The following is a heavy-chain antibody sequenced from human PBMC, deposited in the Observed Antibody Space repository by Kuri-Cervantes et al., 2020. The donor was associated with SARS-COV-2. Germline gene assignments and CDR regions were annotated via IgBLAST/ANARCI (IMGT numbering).Heavy chain of an antibody. J-gene: IGHJ4*02. CDR2: IYYSGST. V-gene: IGHV4-59*01. CDR1: GGSFSGYY. Sequence: ESLKISCAVSGGSFSGYYWSWIRQPPGKGLEWIGYIYYSGSTNYNPSLKSRVTISVDTSKNQFSLKLSSVTAADTAVYYCAKRPEPIYSGSYVGVDYWGQGTLVTVSS. CDR3: AKRPEPIYSGSYVGVDY. D-gene: IGHD1-26*01.